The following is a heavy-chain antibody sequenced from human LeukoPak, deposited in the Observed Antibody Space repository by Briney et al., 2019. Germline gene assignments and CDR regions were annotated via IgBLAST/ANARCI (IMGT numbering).Heavy chain of an antibody. J-gene: IGHJ4*02. D-gene: IGHD5-24*01. CDR3: ARKGYNIDY. Sequence: PGGSLRLSRAASGFTVSSNYMSWVRQAPGKGLEWVSVIYSGGSTYYADSVKGRFTISRDNSKNTLYLQMNGLRAEDAAVYYCARKGYNIDYWGQGTLVTVSS. V-gene: IGHV3-53*01. CDR2: IYSGGST. CDR1: GFTVSSNY.